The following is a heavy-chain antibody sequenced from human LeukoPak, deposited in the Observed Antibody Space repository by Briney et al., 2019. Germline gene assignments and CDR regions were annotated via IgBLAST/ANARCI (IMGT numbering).Heavy chain of an antibody. CDR1: GGSISSNSYY. CDR2: IYYSGST. V-gene: IGHV4-39*07. Sequence: PSETLSLTCAVSGGSISSNSYYWGWIRQPPGKGLEWIGSIYYSGSTYYNPSLKSRVTISVDTSKNQFSLKLSSVTAADTAVYYCARGFWGYYGRGIDYWGQGTLVTVSS. J-gene: IGHJ4*02. D-gene: IGHD3-10*01. CDR3: ARGFWGYYGRGIDY.